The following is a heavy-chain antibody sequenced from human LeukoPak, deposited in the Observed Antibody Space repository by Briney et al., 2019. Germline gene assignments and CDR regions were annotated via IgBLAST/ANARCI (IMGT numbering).Heavy chain of an antibody. Sequence: PGGSLRLSCAASGFTFSSYSMNWVRQAPGKGLEWVSFISSSSSYIYYADSVKGRFTISRDNAKNSLYLQMNSLRAEDTAVYSCASAPGSRVPPGYWGQGTLVTVSS. CDR2: ISSSSSYI. J-gene: IGHJ4*02. D-gene: IGHD4/OR15-4a*01. V-gene: IGHV3-21*01. CDR1: GFTFSSYS. CDR3: ASAPGSRVPPGY.